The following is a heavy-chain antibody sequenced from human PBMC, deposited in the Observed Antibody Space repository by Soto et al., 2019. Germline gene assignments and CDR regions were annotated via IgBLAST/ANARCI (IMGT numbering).Heavy chain of an antibody. Sequence: TLSLTCAVSGYSISSGYYWGWIRQPPGKGLEWIGSIYHSGSTYYNPSLKSRVTISVDTSKNQFSLKLSSVTAADTAVYYCARDGYYDSSGTTFDYWGQGTLVTVSS. J-gene: IGHJ4*02. V-gene: IGHV4-38-2*02. D-gene: IGHD3-22*01. CDR3: ARDGYYDSSGTTFDY. CDR1: GYSISSGYY. CDR2: IYHSGST.